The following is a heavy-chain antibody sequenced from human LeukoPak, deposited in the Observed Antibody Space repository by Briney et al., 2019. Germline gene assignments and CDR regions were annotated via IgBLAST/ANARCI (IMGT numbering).Heavy chain of an antibody. CDR1: GGSISSSSYY. D-gene: IGHD2-15*01. Sequence: PSETLSLTCTVSGGSISSSSYYWGWIRQPPGKGLEWIGSIYYSGSTNYNPSLKSRVTISVDTSKNQFSLKLSSVTAADTAVYYCARDGDCSGGSCYLNWFDPWGQGTLVTVSS. V-gene: IGHV4-39*07. CDR2: IYYSGST. J-gene: IGHJ5*02. CDR3: ARDGDCSGGSCYLNWFDP.